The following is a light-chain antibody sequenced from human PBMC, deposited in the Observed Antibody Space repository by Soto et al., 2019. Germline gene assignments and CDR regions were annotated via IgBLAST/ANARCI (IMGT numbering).Light chain of an antibody. Sequence: EIVLTQSPGTLSLSPGERATLSCRASQSVSSNYLAWYQQKRGQAPRLLIYGASSRATGIPTRFSGSGSGKDLNLTISRLEPEDCAVYYCQQYGTSPRTFGQWTKVEI. CDR1: QSVSSNY. CDR3: QQYGTSPRT. J-gene: IGKJ1*01. CDR2: GAS. V-gene: IGKV3-20*01.